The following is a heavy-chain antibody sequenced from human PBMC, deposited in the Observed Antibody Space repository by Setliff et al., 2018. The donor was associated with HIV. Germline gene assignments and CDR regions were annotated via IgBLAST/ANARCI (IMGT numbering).Heavy chain of an antibody. CDR3: AGCMGRPDVSDYGDYVDY. CDR2: ISAYNGNT. D-gene: IGHD4-17*01. CDR1: GYTFTSYG. Sequence: ASVKVSCKASGYTFTSYGISWVRQAPGQGLEWMGWISAYNGNTNYAQKLQGRVTMTTDTSTSTAYMELRSLRSDDTAVYYCAGCMGRPDVSDYGDYVDYWGQGTLVTVSS. J-gene: IGHJ4*02. V-gene: IGHV1-18*01.